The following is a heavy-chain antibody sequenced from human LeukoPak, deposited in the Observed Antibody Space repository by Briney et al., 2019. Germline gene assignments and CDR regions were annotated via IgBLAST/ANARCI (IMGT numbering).Heavy chain of an antibody. Sequence: SVKVSCKASGGTFSSYAISWVRRAPGQGLEWMGRIIPILGIANYAQKFQGRVTITADKSTSTAYMELSSLRSEDTAVYYCARYYAAAGTRPTYFDYWGQGTLVTVSS. CDR3: ARYYAAAGTRPTYFDY. V-gene: IGHV1-69*04. CDR2: IIPILGIA. CDR1: GGTFSSYA. D-gene: IGHD6-13*01. J-gene: IGHJ4*02.